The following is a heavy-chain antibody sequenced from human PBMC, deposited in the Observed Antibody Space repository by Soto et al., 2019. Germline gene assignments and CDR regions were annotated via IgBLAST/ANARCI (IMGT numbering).Heavy chain of an antibody. J-gene: IGHJ4*02. CDR2: IYWDDDK. V-gene: IGHV2-5*02. Sequence: QITLKESGPTLVKPTQTLTLTCTFSGFSLSTSGVGVGWIRQPPGKALEWLALIYWDDDKRYSSSLNSRLTITNDTSKNQVVLTMTNMDPVDTATYYCAHSRPPRLLDYWRQGTLVTVSS. CDR1: GFSLSTSGVG. D-gene: IGHD6-6*01. CDR3: AHSRPPRLLDY.